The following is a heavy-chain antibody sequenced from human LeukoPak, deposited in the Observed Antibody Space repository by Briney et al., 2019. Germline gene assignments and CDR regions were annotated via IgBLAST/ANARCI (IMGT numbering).Heavy chain of an antibody. Sequence: GGSLRLSCAASGFTFSDYYMSWIRQAPGKGLEWVSVIYSGGSTYYADSVKGRFTISRDNSKNTLYLQMNSLRAEDTAVYYCARDEGGGDFDLWGRGTLVTVSS. CDR3: ARDEGGGDFDL. CDR1: GFTFSDYY. V-gene: IGHV3-66*01. J-gene: IGHJ2*01. CDR2: IYSGGST. D-gene: IGHD2-15*01.